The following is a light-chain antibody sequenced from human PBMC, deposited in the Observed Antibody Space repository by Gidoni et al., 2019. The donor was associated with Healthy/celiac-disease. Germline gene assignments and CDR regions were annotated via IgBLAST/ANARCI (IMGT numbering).Light chain of an antibody. Sequence: DLQMTQSPSTLSASVGHRVTITCRASQSISSWLAWYQQKPGKAPKLLIYDASSLESGVPSRFSGSGSGTEFTLNISSRQPDDFATYYCQQYNSWWTFGQGNKVEIK. CDR2: DAS. J-gene: IGKJ1*01. CDR1: QSISSW. CDR3: QQYNSWWT. V-gene: IGKV1-5*01.